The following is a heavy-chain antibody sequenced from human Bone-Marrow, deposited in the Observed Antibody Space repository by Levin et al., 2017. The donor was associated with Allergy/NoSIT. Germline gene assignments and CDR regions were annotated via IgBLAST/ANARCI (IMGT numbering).Heavy chain of an antibody. D-gene: IGHD3-22*01. V-gene: IGHV1-69*13. CDR1: GDIFSNYV. J-gene: IGHJ3*01. Sequence: EASVKVSCKASGDIFSNYVISWVRQAPGQGLEWMGNFMPIYGTSKFSQKLQGRVTVTADESTSTAYMELSGLRSEDTAMYYCARSHRYDYDSVSTPAFDFWGQGTMVTVSA. CDR3: ARSHRYDYDSVSTPAFDF. CDR2: FMPIYGTS.